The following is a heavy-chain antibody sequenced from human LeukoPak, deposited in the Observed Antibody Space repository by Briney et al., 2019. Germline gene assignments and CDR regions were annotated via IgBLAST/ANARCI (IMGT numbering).Heavy chain of an antibody. Sequence: WMSLRLSCAASGFPFSSYGMHWVRQAPGKGLEWVAAISNDGNNKFYADSVKGRFTISRDNPKNTMNLQMNSLRAEDTAVYYCARDRRGYSGYDLYYYYYMDVWGKGTTVTISS. CDR2: ISNDGNNK. CDR3: ARDRRGYSGYDLYYYYYMDV. V-gene: IGHV3-30*03. CDR1: GFPFSSYG. J-gene: IGHJ6*03. D-gene: IGHD5-12*01.